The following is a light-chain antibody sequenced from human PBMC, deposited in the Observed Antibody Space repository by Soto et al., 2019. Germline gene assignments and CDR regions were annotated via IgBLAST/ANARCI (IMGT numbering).Light chain of an antibody. Sequence: QSALTQPASVSGSPGQSITISCTGTSSDVGGYNYVSWYQQHPGKAPKLMIYEVSNRPSGVSNRFSGSKSGNTASLTISGLQAEDEADYYCSSCTSSSTLAFGGGTKLTVL. CDR2: EVS. CDR3: SSCTSSSTLA. CDR1: SSDVGGYNY. V-gene: IGLV2-14*01. J-gene: IGLJ2*01.